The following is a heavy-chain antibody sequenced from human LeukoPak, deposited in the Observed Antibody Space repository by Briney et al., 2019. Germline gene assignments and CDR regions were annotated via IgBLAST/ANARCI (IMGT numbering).Heavy chain of an antibody. V-gene: IGHV3-23*01. D-gene: IGHD3-9*01. Sequence: GGSLRLSCAASGFTFSSYGMSWVRQAPGKGLEWVSGISSIDGSTYYADSVKGRFTVSRDNSKNTLYLQMNSLRAEDTAVYYCAKDLAVSLTGYYYYFDYWGQGTLVTVSS. CDR1: GFTFSSYG. J-gene: IGHJ4*02. CDR2: ISSIDGST. CDR3: AKDLAVSLTGYYYYFDY.